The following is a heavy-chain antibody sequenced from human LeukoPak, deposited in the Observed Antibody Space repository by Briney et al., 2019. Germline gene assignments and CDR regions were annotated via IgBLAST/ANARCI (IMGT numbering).Heavy chain of an antibody. CDR1: GFTFSSYA. CDR3: AKDNRVVRGVIDY. V-gene: IGHV3-9*01. J-gene: IGHJ4*02. D-gene: IGHD3-10*01. CDR2: ISWNSGSI. Sequence: GGSLRLSCAASGFTFSSYAMSWVRQAPGKGLEWVSGISWNSGSIGYANSVKGRFTISRDNAKNSLYLQMNSLRAEDTALYYCAKDNRVVRGVIDYWGQGTLVTVSS.